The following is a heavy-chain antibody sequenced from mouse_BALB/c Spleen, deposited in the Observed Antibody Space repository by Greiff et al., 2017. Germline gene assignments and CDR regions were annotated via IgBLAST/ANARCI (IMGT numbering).Heavy chain of an antibody. Sequence: DVQLVESGGGLVKPGGSLKLSCAASGFTFSDYYMYWVRQTPEKRLEWVATISDGGSYTYYPDSVKGRFTISRDNAKNNLYLQMSSLKSEDTAMYYCARGAWFAYWGQGTLVTVSA. V-gene: IGHV5-4*02. CDR3: ARGAWFAY. CDR1: GFTFSDYY. J-gene: IGHJ3*01. CDR2: ISDGGSYT.